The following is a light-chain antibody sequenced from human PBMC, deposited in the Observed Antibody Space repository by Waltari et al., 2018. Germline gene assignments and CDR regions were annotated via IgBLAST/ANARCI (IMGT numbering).Light chain of an antibody. V-gene: IGLV2-14*01. Sequence: QSALTQPASVSGSPGQLITISCTGTSSDVGFYNYVSWYQQHPGKAPKLIIYDVSERPSGVSDRFSGSKSGNTASLTISGLQAEDEADYYCNSYTGSSSWVFGGGTKLAVL. CDR1: SSDVGFYNY. CDR3: NSYTGSSSWV. J-gene: IGLJ3*02. CDR2: DVS.